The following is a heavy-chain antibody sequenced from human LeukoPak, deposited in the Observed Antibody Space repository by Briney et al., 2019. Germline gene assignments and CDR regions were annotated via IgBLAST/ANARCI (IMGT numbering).Heavy chain of an antibody. CDR1: GGSTNTGGYF. CDR2: VFRTGRT. CDR3: ARESAGLGRPFDY. V-gene: IGHV4-30-2*01. J-gene: IGHJ4*02. D-gene: IGHD1-26*01. Sequence: SETLSLTCTVSGGSTNTGGYFWSWIRQPPGKGLEWIGYVFRTGRTSFNPSLDSRVTISLDRSRNQFSLRLTSVTAADSAMYYCARESAGLGRPFDYWGQGVLVTVSS.